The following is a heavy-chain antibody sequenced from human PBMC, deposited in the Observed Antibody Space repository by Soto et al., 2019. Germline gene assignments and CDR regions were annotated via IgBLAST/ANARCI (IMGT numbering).Heavy chain of an antibody. Sequence: ASVKVSCKASGYTFTSYYMHWVRQAPGQGLEWMGIINPSGGSTSYAQKFQGRVTMTRDTSTSTVYMELSSLRSEDTAVYYCAVWPKNTIFGVAPTDYWGQGTLVTVS. CDR1: GYTFTSYY. CDR2: INPSGGST. V-gene: IGHV1-46*01. CDR3: AVWPKNTIFGVAPTDY. J-gene: IGHJ4*02. D-gene: IGHD3-3*01.